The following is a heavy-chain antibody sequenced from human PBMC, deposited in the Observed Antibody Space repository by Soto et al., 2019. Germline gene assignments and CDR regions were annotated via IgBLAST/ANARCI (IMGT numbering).Heavy chain of an antibody. J-gene: IGHJ4*02. CDR1: GYTFSSLG. CDR2: INAGNGDT. Sequence: ASVKVSCKASGYTFSSLGIHWVRQAPGQRPEWMGWINAGNGDTSYSQKFQGRLTITRDTSANTAYMELSSLRSEDTAVYYCTPPLGTGHYWGQGTLVTVSS. CDR3: TPPLGTGHY. V-gene: IGHV1-3*01.